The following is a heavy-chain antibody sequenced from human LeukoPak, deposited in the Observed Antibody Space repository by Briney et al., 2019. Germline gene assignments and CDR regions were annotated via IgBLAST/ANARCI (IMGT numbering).Heavy chain of an antibody. CDR2: IRGNGGGT. CDR1: GFTFSSYA. J-gene: IGHJ4*02. D-gene: IGHD1-26*01. Sequence: GGSLRLSCAASGFTFSSYAMSWVRQAPGKGLEWVSGIRGNGGGTKYADSVKGRFTISRDNSKNTLYLQMSSLRAEDTAVYYCARHEVRGATTTFDYWGQGTLVTVSS. CDR3: ARHEVRGATTTFDY. V-gene: IGHV3-23*01.